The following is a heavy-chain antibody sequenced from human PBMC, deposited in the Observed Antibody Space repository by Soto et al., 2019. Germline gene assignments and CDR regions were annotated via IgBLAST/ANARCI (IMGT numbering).Heavy chain of an antibody. J-gene: IGHJ4*02. V-gene: IGHV4-4*02. D-gene: IGHD6-19*01. CDR2: IYHSGST. CDR1: GGSISSSNW. Sequence: SETLSLTCAVSGGSISSSNWWSWVRQPPGKGLEWIGEIYHSGSTNYNPSLKSQVTISVDKSKNQFSLKVSSVTAADTAVYYCARDRAVAGTDPRRFDYWGQGTLVTVSS. CDR3: ARDRAVAGTDPRRFDY.